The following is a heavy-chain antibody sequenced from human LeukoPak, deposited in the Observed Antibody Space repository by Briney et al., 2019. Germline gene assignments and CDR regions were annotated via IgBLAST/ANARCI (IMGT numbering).Heavy chain of an antibody. V-gene: IGHV3-30*18. CDR3: AKDQRTMTRRMDV. CDR1: GFTFRNYG. Sequence: GRSLRLSCAASGFTFRNYGMHWVRQVPGKGLEWLGVVTYDGSKAFYADSVKGRLTISRDNSKNTLYLQMNTLRVEDRAVYFCAKDQRTMTRRMDVWGQGTAVIVSS. J-gene: IGHJ6*02. CDR2: VTYDGSKA. D-gene: IGHD2-2*01.